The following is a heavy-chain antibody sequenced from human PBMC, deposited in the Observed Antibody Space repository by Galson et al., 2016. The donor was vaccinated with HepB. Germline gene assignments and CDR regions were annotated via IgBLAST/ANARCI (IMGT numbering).Heavy chain of an antibody. J-gene: IGHJ4*02. D-gene: IGHD2-15*01. CDR1: GFMFTNYA. V-gene: IGHV3-33*01. CDR3: AAGNYVVVD. CDR2: IWYDGSNK. Sequence: SLRLSCAASGFMFTNYAIHWVRQAPGKGLEWMAVIWYDGSNKYYADSVKGRFTISRDNTKNTLYLQMNSLRAEDTAVYYCAAGNYVVVDWGQGTLVTVSS.